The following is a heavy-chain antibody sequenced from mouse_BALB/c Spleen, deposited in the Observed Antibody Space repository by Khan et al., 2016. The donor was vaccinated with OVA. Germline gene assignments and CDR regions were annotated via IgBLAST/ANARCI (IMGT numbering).Heavy chain of an antibody. J-gene: IGHJ3*01. D-gene: IGHD4-1*01. CDR3: AMGRTY. CDR2: ISYSGRT. CDR1: GYSITCDYA. Sequence: EVQLVESGPGLVKPSQSLSLTCTVTGYSITCDYAWNWIRQFPGNKLEWMGYISYSGRTSYNPSLKSRISVTRDTSKNQFFLQLNSVTTEDTATYYCAMGRTYWGQGTLVTVSA. V-gene: IGHV3-2*02.